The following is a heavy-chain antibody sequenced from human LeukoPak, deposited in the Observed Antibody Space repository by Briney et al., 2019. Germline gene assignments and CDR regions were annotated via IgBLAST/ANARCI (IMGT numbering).Heavy chain of an antibody. V-gene: IGHV3-74*01. CDR2: INSDDSRT. Sequence: GGSLRLSCAASEFAFSNYAMNWVRQAPGKGLVWVSRINSDDSRTTYADSVKGRFTISRDNAKNTLYLQMNSLRAEDTAVYYCARGLVHDTSGYYSDYWGQGTLVTVSS. CDR1: EFAFSNYA. J-gene: IGHJ4*02. D-gene: IGHD3-22*01. CDR3: ARGLVHDTSGYYSDY.